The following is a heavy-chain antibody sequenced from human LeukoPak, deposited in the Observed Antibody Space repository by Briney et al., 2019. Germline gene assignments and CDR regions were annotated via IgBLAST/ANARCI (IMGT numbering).Heavy chain of an antibody. Sequence: PGGSLRLSCVASGFTFSSYWMHWVRQAPGKGLVWASRIDYHGTGAAYADSVKGRLTISRDNAKNTLYLQMNSLSAEDTAVYYCVRGTMNAIDQLDYWGQGTLVTVSS. CDR3: VRGTMNAIDQLDY. D-gene: IGHD1-1*01. CDR2: IDYHGTGA. V-gene: IGHV3-74*01. J-gene: IGHJ4*02. CDR1: GFTFSSYW.